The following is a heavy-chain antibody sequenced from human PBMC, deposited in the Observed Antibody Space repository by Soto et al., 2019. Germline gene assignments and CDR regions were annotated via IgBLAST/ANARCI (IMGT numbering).Heavy chain of an antibody. Sequence: SQTLSLTCAISGDSVSGTTTGWDCISRSPSRVLEWLGRTFFRSKWYNDYAESVKGRIIINPDTSKNQFSLQLSSVTPVDTGVYYCARAGITIFGLVPHFDYWGQGTLVTVSS. J-gene: IGHJ4*02. CDR3: ARAGITIFGLVPHFDY. V-gene: IGHV6-1*01. CDR1: GDSVSGTTTG. CDR2: TFFRSKWYN. D-gene: IGHD3-3*01.